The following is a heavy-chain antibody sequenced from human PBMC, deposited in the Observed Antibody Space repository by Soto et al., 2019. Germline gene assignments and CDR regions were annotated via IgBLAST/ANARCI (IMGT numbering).Heavy chain of an antibody. Sequence: QLQLQESGPGLVKPSETLSLTCTVSGGSISSSSYYWGWIRQPPGKGLEWIGSIYYSGSTYYNPSLKSLVTISLDTSNHLFSLKLSSVTAADTAVYYCASPMLVWHYYGDYPGAFDIWGQGTMVTVSS. CDR2: IYYSGST. CDR1: GGSISSSSYY. V-gene: IGHV4-39*01. CDR3: ASPMLVWHYYGDYPGAFDI. J-gene: IGHJ3*02. D-gene: IGHD4-17*01.